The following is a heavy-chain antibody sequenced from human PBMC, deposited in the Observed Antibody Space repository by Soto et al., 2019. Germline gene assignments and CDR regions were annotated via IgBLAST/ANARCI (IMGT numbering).Heavy chain of an antibody. CDR1: GGSFGGYY. D-gene: IGHD3-10*01. Sequence: PSETLSLTCAVYGGSFGGYYWSWIRQPPGKGLEWIGEINHSGSTNYNPSLKSRVTISVDTSKNQFSLKLSSVTAADTAVYYCARGSLWFGELLYLDYWGQGTLVTVSS. CDR2: INHSGST. J-gene: IGHJ4*02. CDR3: ARGSLWFGELLYLDY. V-gene: IGHV4-34*01.